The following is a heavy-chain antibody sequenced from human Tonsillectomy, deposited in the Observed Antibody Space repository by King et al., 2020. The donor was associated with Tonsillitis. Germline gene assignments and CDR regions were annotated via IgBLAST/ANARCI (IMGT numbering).Heavy chain of an antibody. V-gene: IGHV1-2*02. CDR1: GYIFTVYY. D-gene: IGHD7-27*01. J-gene: IGHJ4*02. CDR2: INPNIGGT. CDR3: ARDRSRTSNWVVDY. Sequence: QLVQSGAEVKKPGASVKVSCKASGYIFTVYYIHWMRQAPGQGPEWMGWINPNIGGTTYAQKFQGRVTMTRDTSISTVHMELSRLTSDDTAVYFCARDRSRTSNWVVDYWGQGTLVTVSS.